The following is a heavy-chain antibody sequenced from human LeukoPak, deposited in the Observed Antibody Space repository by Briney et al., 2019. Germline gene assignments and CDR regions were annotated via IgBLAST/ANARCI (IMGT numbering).Heavy chain of an antibody. D-gene: IGHD2-21*02. CDR1: GGSITSSSYY. Sequence: SETLSPTCTVSGGSITSSSYYWGWIRQPPGKGLEWIGSIYYSGSTYYNPSLRSRVTISVDTSKNQFSLKLSSVTAADTAVYYCARSPAPKYCGGDCHIDYWGQGTLVTVSS. J-gene: IGHJ4*02. CDR3: ARSPAPKYCGGDCHIDY. V-gene: IGHV4-39*07. CDR2: IYYSGST.